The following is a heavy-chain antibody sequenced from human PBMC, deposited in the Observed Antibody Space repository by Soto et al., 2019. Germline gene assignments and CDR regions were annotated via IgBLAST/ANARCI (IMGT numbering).Heavy chain of an antibody. V-gene: IGHV1-69*06. CDR3: SRPKRSGYDRGDSYYHTMDV. J-gene: IGHJ6*02. D-gene: IGHD3-3*01. Sequence: QVQLVQSGTEVKKSGSSVKVSCRASGGTSSNFVITWVRQVPGQGLEWLGGILPMFGAVKYAQKFQDRLIITADRSTQTAAMELGSLRSEDTAVYYCSRPKRSGYDRGDSYYHTMDVWGHGPTVTVS. CDR1: GGTSSNFV. CDR2: ILPMFGAV.